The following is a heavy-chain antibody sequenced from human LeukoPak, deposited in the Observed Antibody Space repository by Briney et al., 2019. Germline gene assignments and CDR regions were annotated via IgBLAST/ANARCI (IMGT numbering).Heavy chain of an antibody. Sequence: SETLSLTCAISGGSISSSHWWSWVRPPPGKGLEWIGEVFHAGSTNYDPSLKSRVTISVDTSKNQFSLKLNSVTAADTAVYYCARHYGPWGQGTLVTVSS. CDR3: ARHYGP. CDR2: VFHAGST. D-gene: IGHD3-16*01. CDR1: GGSISSSHW. V-gene: IGHV4-4*02. J-gene: IGHJ5*02.